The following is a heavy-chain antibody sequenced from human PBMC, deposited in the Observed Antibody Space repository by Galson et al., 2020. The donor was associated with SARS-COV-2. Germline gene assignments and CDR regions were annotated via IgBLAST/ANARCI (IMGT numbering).Heavy chain of an antibody. Sequence: ASVKVSCAASGFPLSSYAMNWVRQAPGKGLEWVASISLSNRYISYADSVQGRFTISRDSAKVSVYLQMNSLRAEDTAVYYCAREAAGTTWYFELWGRGTPVTVSS. V-gene: IGHV3-21*01. CDR2: ISLSNRYI. D-gene: IGHD6-13*01. J-gene: IGHJ2*01. CDR3: AREAAGTTWYFEL. CDR1: GFPLSSYA.